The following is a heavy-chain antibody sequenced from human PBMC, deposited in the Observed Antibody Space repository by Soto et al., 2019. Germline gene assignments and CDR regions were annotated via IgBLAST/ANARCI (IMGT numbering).Heavy chain of an antibody. CDR3: ARSYSYGFGY. Sequence: GGSLRLSCAASGFVLSSYSMSWVRQAPGKGLEWVSYIGTGTRTRYYADSVKGRFTISRDNGKNSLFLQMNSLRAEDTALYYCARSYSYGFGYWGQGTLVTVSS. V-gene: IGHV3-48*01. J-gene: IGHJ4*02. CDR2: IGTGTRTR. CDR1: GFVLSSYS. D-gene: IGHD5-18*01.